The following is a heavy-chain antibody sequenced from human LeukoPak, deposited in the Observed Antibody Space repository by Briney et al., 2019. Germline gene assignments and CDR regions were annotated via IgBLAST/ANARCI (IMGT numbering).Heavy chain of an antibody. V-gene: IGHV3-30-3*01. J-gene: IGHJ5*02. D-gene: IGHD3-22*01. Sequence: GGSLTLSCVASEFRLTDYALHWVRQSPGKGVEWVAVSSHDGSDKKVADAVKGRFTISRDNSKNMVYLQMSSLTTEDTAMYYCAREGGYDSGYFADYLDPWGQGTLVIVPS. CDR2: SSHDGSDK. CDR1: EFRLTDYA. CDR3: AREGGYDSGYFADYLDP.